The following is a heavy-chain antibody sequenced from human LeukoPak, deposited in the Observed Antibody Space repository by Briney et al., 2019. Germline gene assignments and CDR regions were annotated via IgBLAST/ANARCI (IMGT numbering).Heavy chain of an antibody. D-gene: IGHD6-13*01. J-gene: IGHJ4*02. CDR3: ARVVDSSSRYYFDY. CDR2: INPDNGGT. V-gene: IGHV1-2*02. CDR1: GYTFTGYY. Sequence: AASVKVSCKASGYTFTGYYMHWVRQAPGQGLVWMRWINPDNGGTAYAQKFQGRVTMTRDPSISTAYMELSRLRSDDTAVYYCARVVDSSSRYYFDYWGQGTLVTVSS.